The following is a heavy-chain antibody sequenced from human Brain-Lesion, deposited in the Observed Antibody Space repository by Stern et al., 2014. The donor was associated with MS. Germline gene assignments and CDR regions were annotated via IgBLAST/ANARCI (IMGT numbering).Heavy chain of an antibody. D-gene: IGHD2-21*01. CDR2: IKKDGSGK. V-gene: IGHV3-7*01. CDR1: GFGFSSYW. CDR3: ARDWGVGHCDGVRGYSYYYGLDV. J-gene: IGHJ6*02. Sequence: VQLVESGGGLVQPGGSLRLSCAASGFGFSSYWMSWVRQAPGKGLEWVANIKKDGSGKYYVDSVKGLFTISRDSAKNSLYLQMNSLRGEDTAVYYCARDWGVGHCDGVRGYSYYYGLDVWGQGTSVTVSS.